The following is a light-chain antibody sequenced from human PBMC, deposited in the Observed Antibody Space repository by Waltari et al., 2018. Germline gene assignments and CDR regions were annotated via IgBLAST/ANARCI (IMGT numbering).Light chain of an antibody. CDR2: AAS. Sequence: EVVMTQSPTTLSVYPGERATLSCRASQSVSSYLAWYQQKPGQAPRLLIYAASTRATGVPARFSGSGSGTEFTLTISSLQSEDFAVYYCQQYSNWPPLTFGGGTKVEIK. J-gene: IGKJ4*01. CDR1: QSVSSY. V-gene: IGKV3-15*01. CDR3: QQYSNWPPLT.